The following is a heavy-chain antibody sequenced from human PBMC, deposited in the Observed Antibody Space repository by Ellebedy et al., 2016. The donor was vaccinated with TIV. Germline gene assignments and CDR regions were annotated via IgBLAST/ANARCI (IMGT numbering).Heavy chain of an antibody. CDR3: SRENAGGGYSGYYYFDY. D-gene: IGHD5-12*01. CDR2: IYNSGST. CDR1: GGSISSSSDY. V-gene: IGHV4-61*01. Sequence: SETLSLTCAVSGGSISSSSDYWSWIRQPPGKGLAWIGYIYNSGSTNYNPSLKRRVTISVDTSKNQFSLKLTSVTAADTAVYYCSRENAGGGYSGYYYFDYWGQGTLVTVSS. J-gene: IGHJ4*02.